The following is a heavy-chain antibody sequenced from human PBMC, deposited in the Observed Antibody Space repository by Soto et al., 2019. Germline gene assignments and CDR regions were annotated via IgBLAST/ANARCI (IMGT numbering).Heavy chain of an antibody. CDR3: ASKGYCSSTSCYAGFDC. Sequence: QVQLQESGPGLVKPSQTLSLTCTVSGGSISSGGYYWSWIRQHPGKGLEWIGYIYYSGSTYYNPSLKSRVTISVDTSKNQFSLKLSSVTAADTAVYYCASKGYCSSTSCYAGFDCWGQGTLVTVSS. J-gene: IGHJ4*02. D-gene: IGHD2-2*01. CDR2: IYYSGST. CDR1: GGSISSGGYY. V-gene: IGHV4-31*03.